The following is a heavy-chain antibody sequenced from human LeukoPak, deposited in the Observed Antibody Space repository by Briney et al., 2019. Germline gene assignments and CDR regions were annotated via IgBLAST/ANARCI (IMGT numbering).Heavy chain of an antibody. D-gene: IGHD3-22*01. J-gene: IGHJ4*02. CDR2: MNPNSGNT. CDR3: TRGHYYDSSGHYYLAPFDY. CDR1: GYTFTSYD. Sequence: ASVKVSCKASGYTFTSYDINWVRQATGQGLEWMGWMNPNSGNTGYAQKFQGRVTLTRSTSMSTAYMELSSLRSEDTAVYYCTRGHYYDSSGHYYLAPFDYWGQGTLVTVSS. V-gene: IGHV1-8*01.